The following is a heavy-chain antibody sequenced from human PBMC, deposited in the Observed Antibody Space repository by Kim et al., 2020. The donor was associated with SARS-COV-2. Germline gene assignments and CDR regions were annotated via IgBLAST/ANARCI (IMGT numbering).Heavy chain of an antibody. CDR1: GFTFSDYY. J-gene: IGHJ6*02. D-gene: IGHD1-7*01. V-gene: IGHV3-11*01. Sequence: GGSLRLSCAASGFTFSDYYMSWIRQAPGKGLEWVSYISSSGSTIYYADSVKGRFTISRDNAKNSLYLQMNSLRAEDTAVYYCATVPTYNGNFLYYDMDVWGQGATGTVSS. CDR3: ATVPTYNGNFLYYDMDV. CDR2: ISSSGSTI.